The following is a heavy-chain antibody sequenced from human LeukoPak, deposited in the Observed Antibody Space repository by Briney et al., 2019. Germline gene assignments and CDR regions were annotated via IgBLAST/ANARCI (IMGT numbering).Heavy chain of an antibody. CDR2: INNDGKEK. J-gene: IGHJ4*02. CDR1: GFTFGSFW. D-gene: IGHD1-7*01. V-gene: IGHV3-7*01. Sequence: GGSLRLSCAASGFTFGSFWMSWVRQTPGKGLEWVANINNDGKEKYYVDSVKGRFTISRDKAKTSLYLQMNSLTVEDTSIFYCARSGTAGSVDYWGQGTLVTVSS. CDR3: ARSGTAGSVDY.